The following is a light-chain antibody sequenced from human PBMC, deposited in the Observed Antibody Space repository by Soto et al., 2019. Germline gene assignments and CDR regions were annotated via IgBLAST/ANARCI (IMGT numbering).Light chain of an antibody. V-gene: IGLV2-11*01. CDR2: DVT. Sequence: QSALTQPRSVSGSPGQSVTISCTGTSSDVGGYNYVSWYQQLPGKAPKLMIYDVTKRPSGVPDRFSGSKSGNAASLTISGLQADDEADYYCCSYAGSYTVIFGGGTKLTVL. J-gene: IGLJ2*01. CDR1: SSDVGGYNY. CDR3: CSYAGSYTVI.